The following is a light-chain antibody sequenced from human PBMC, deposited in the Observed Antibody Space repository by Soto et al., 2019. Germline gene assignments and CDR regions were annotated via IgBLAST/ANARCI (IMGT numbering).Light chain of an antibody. CDR2: DVS. J-gene: IGLJ2*01. CDR3: SSYTSSSTRI. V-gene: IGLV2-14*01. CDR1: SSDVGCYNY. Sequence: QSVLTQPASVSGSPGQSITISCTGTSSDVGCYNYVSWYQQHPGKAPKLMIYDVSNRPSGVSNRFSGSKSGNTASLTISGLQAEDVADYYCSSYTSSSTRIFGGGTQLTVL.